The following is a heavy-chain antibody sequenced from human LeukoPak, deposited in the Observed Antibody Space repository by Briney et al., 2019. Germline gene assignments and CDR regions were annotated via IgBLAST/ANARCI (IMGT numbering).Heavy chain of an antibody. CDR2: ISNTGCRT. V-gene: IGHV3-23*01. Sequence: GGSLRLSCAGSGFTFSRNTMSWVRQAPGRGLEWVSAISNTGCRTDYADSVKGRFTISRDNSKSTLSLQMDSLRAEDTAVYYCARDEDTSALSEYWGQGTLVTVSS. CDR1: GFTFSRNT. J-gene: IGHJ4*02. D-gene: IGHD2/OR15-2a*01. CDR3: ARDEDTSALSEY.